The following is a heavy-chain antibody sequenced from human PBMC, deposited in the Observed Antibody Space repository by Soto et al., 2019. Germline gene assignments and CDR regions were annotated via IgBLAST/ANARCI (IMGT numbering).Heavy chain of an antibody. CDR3: ARPTYYYDSSGPPAY. Sequence: GRPKRLSCGASEFKIGTYSVNWVSKTPGKGLEWVSYISSSSSTIFYTDSVKGRFTVSRDNAKNSLYLQMNSLRAEDKAVYYCARPTYYYDSSGPPAYWGQGTLVTVSS. J-gene: IGHJ4*02. CDR2: ISSSSSTI. V-gene: IGHV3-48*01. CDR1: EFKIGTYS. D-gene: IGHD3-22*01.